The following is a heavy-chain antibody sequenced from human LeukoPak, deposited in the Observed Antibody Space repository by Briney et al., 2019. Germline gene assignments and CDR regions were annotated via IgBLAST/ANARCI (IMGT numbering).Heavy chain of an antibody. CDR1: GFTFDDYA. J-gene: IGHJ4*02. Sequence: GRSLRLSCAASGFTFDDYAMHWVRKAPGKGLEWVSGISWDSGSIGYADSVKGRFTVSRDNAKNSLYLQMNSLRAEDTALYYSAQGGYGDSTVGIDYWGQGTLVTVSS. D-gene: IGHD4-17*01. CDR2: ISWDSGSI. V-gene: IGHV3-9*01. CDR3: AQGGYGDSTVGIDY.